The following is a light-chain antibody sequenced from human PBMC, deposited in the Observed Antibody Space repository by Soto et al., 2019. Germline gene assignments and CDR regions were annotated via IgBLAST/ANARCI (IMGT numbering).Light chain of an antibody. Sequence: EIVLTQSPGTLSLSPGERATLSCRASQSVSSSYLAWYQQKPGQAPRLLIYGASSRATGIPDRFSGSGSGTDFTLTISRLEPEDFAVYYYQHYGSSLVTFGPGTKVDIK. CDR1: QSVSSSY. V-gene: IGKV3-20*01. CDR3: QHYGSSLVT. J-gene: IGKJ3*01. CDR2: GAS.